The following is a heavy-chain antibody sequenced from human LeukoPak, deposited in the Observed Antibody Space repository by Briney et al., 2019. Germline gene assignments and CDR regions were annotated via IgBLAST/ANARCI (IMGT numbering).Heavy chain of an antibody. CDR2: ISGIGGST. D-gene: IGHD3-10*01. Sequence: PGGSLRLSCAASGFTFSSYAMSWVRQAPGKWLEWVAAISGIGGSTYYADSVKGRFTISRDNSKNTLYLQMNSLRAKETAIYYCEKDTLVRGVITFDYWGQGTLVTVSS. CDR1: GFTFSSYA. V-gene: IGHV3-23*01. CDR3: EKDTLVRGVITFDY. J-gene: IGHJ4*02.